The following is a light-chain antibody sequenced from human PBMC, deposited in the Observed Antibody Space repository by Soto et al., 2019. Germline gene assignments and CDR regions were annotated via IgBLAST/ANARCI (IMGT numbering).Light chain of an antibody. V-gene: IGKV3-11*01. J-gene: IGKJ5*01. CDR2: DVS. CDR1: QSVSNY. Sequence: EIVLTQFPVTLSLSPGARATLSCRASQSVSNYLAWYQQKPGQAPRLLIYDVSTRATGVPARFSGSGSGTDFTLTITSLEPEDFAVYSCQQRSDWPITFGQGTRLEIK. CDR3: QQRSDWPIT.